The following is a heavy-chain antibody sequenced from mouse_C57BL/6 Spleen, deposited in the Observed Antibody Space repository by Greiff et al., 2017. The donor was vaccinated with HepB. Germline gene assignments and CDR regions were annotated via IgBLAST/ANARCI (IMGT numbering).Heavy chain of an antibody. CDR3: ARASGYYGSLYYFDY. J-gene: IGHJ2*01. D-gene: IGHD1-1*01. V-gene: IGHV5-16*01. CDR2: INYDGSST. Sequence: DVHLVESEGGLVQPGSSMKLSCTASGFTFSDYYMAWVRQVPEKGLEWVANINYDGSSTYYLDSLKSRFIISRDNAKNILYLQMSSLKSEDTATYYCARASGYYGSLYYFDYWGQGTTLTVSS. CDR1: GFTFSDYY.